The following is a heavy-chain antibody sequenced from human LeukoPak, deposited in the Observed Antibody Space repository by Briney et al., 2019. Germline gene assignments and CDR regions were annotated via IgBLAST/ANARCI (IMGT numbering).Heavy chain of an antibody. CDR2: IYYSGST. D-gene: IGHD3-10*01. CDR1: GGSISSYH. V-gene: IGHV4-59*01. Sequence: KSSETLSLTCTVSGGSISSYHWSWIRQPPGKGLEWIGYIYYSGSTNYNPSLKSRVTISVDTSKNQFSLKLSSVTAADTAVYYCARVSITMVRGVILYYFDYWGQGTLVTVSS. J-gene: IGHJ4*02. CDR3: ARVSITMVRGVILYYFDY.